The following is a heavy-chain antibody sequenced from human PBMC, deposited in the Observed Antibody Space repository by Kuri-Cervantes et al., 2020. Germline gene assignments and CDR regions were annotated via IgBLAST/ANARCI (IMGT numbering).Heavy chain of an antibody. CDR1: GGTFSSYA. CDR3: ARARKIFGESEDY. V-gene: IGHV1-69*06. Sequence: SVKVSCKASGGTFSSYAISWVRQAPGQGLEWMGGIIPIFGTANYAQKFQGRVTITADKSTSTAYMELSSLRSEDTAVYYCARARKIFGESEDYWGQGTLVTVSS. D-gene: IGHD3-3*01. J-gene: IGHJ4*02. CDR2: IIPIFGTA.